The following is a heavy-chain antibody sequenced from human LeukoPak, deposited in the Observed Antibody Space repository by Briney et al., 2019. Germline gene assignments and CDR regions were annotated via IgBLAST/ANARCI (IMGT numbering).Heavy chain of an antibody. CDR2: IYHSGST. Sequence: SETLSLTCTVSGYSISSGYYWGWIRPPPGKGREGIGSIYHSGSTYYNPSLKSRVTISVDTSKNHFSLKLSSVTAADTAVYYCARLAGYDFWSGYGYYYYYMDVWGKGTPVTVSS. CDR3: ARLAGYDFWSGYGYYYYYMDV. CDR1: GYSISSGYY. J-gene: IGHJ6*03. D-gene: IGHD3-3*01. V-gene: IGHV4-38-2*02.